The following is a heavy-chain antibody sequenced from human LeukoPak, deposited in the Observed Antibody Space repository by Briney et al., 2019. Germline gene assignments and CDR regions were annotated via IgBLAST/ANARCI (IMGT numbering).Heavy chain of an antibody. CDR3: ARAFDYGDYVPLDY. CDR2: INPNSGGT. Sequence: ASVKVSFKASGYTFTCYYMHWVRQAPGQGLEWMGGINPNSGGTNYAQKFQGRVTMTSDTSISTAYMELSRLRSDDTAVYYCARAFDYGDYVPLDYWGQGTLVTVSS. D-gene: IGHD4-17*01. CDR1: GYTFTCYY. J-gene: IGHJ4*02. V-gene: IGHV1-2*02.